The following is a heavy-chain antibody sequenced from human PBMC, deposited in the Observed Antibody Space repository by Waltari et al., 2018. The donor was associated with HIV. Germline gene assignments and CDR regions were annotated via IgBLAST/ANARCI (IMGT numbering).Heavy chain of an antibody. CDR3: ARDSGVGYGGLYYFDY. CDR2: INHSGST. V-gene: IGHV4-34*01. J-gene: IGHJ4*02. D-gene: IGHD4-17*01. CDR1: GGSFSGYY. Sequence: QVQLQQWGTGLLKPSENLSLTCAVSGGSFSGYYWSWIRQPPGKGLEWIGEINHSGSTNYNPSLKSRVTISVDTSKNQFSLKLSSVTAADTAVYYCARDSGVGYGGLYYFDYWGQGTLVTVSS.